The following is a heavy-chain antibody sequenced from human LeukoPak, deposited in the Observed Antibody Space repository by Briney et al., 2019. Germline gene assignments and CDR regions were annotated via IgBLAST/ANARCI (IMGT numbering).Heavy chain of an antibody. CDR3: ATMRGYCSSPTCQDS. CDR2: MYTSGST. V-gene: IGHV4-4*07. CDR1: GVSVSSDY. Sequence: PSETLSLTCTVSGVSVSSDYWSWIRQPAGKGLEWIGRMYTSGSTSYNPPLKSRVTMSVDTSKNQFSLKLSSVTAADTAMYYCATMRGYCSSPTCQDSWGQGTLVTVSS. D-gene: IGHD2-2*01. J-gene: IGHJ4*02.